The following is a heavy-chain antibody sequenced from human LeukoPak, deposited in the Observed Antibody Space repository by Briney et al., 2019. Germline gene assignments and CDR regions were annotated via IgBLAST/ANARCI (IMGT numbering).Heavy chain of an antibody. CDR3: ARRRGRTFYFDY. Sequence: PSETLSLTCTVSGGSISSYCWSWIRQPPGKGLEWIGYIYYSGSTNYNPSLKSRVTISVDTSKNQFSLRLSSVTAADTAVYYCARRRGRTFYFDYWGQGTLVTVSS. CDR2: IYYSGST. D-gene: IGHD3-16*01. J-gene: IGHJ4*02. CDR1: GGSISSYC. V-gene: IGHV4-59*08.